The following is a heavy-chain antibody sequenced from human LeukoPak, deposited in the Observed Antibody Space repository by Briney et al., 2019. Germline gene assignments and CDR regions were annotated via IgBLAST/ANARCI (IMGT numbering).Heavy chain of an antibody. CDR2: ISYDGSNK. CDR3: AKDEVLYYYDSSGYWADY. V-gene: IGHV3-30*18. J-gene: IGHJ4*02. CDR1: GFTFSSYG. Sequence: GRSLRLSCAASGFTFSSYGMHWVRQAPGKGLEWVAVISYDGSNKYYADSVKGRFTISRDNSKNTLYLQMNSLRAEDTAVYYCAKDEVLYYYDSSGYWADYWGQGTLVTVSS. D-gene: IGHD3-22*01.